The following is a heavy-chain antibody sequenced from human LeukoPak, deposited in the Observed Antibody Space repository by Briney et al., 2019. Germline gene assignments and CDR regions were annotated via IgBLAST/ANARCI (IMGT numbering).Heavy chain of an antibody. CDR1: GFTFSSYG. Sequence: GGSLRLSCAASGFTFSSYGMHWVRQAPGKGLEWVAFIMYDGSNEQYADSVKGRFTISRDNSKNTLYLQMNSLRAEDTAVHYCAKDLGLSVGATPFDYWGQGTLVTVSS. D-gene: IGHD1-26*01. CDR3: AKDLGLSVGATPFDY. CDR2: IMYDGSNE. V-gene: IGHV3-30*02. J-gene: IGHJ4*02.